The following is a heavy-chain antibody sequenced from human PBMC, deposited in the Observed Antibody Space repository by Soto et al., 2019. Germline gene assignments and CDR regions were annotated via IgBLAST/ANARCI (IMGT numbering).Heavy chain of an antibody. Sequence: PGGSVRLSCAASGFTFSSYGMHWVRQALGKGLEWVAVIWYDRSNKYYADSVKGRFTISRDNAENTLYLQMNSLRAEDTAVYYCAREPHDYDILTGSAAFDIWGQGTMLTVSS. V-gene: IGHV3-33*01. J-gene: IGHJ3*02. CDR2: IWYDRSNK. D-gene: IGHD3-9*01. CDR1: GFTFSSYG. CDR3: AREPHDYDILTGSAAFDI.